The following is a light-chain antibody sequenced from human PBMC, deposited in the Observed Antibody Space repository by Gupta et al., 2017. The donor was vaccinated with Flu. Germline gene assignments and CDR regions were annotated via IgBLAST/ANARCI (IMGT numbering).Light chain of an antibody. CDR2: DVT. V-gene: IGLV2-14*01. CDR3: SSYTSGSTFYV. J-gene: IGLJ1*01. CDR1: SGDVGGSDY. Sequence: QSALTPPASVSGSPGPSITISCTGTSGDVGGSDYVSWYQQHPDKAPKLIIYDVTNRPSGVSSRFSGSKSGNTASLTISGLQAEDETDYYCSSYTSGSTFYVFGTGTKVTVL.